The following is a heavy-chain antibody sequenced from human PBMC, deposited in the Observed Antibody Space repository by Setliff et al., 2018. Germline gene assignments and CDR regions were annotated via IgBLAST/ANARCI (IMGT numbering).Heavy chain of an antibody. CDR3: ARTTYYYDSSGYFLDAFDI. CDR2: IIPIFGTA. D-gene: IGHD3-22*01. V-gene: IGHV1-69*05. Sequence: SVKVSCKASGGTFSSYAISWVRQAPGQGLEWMGGIIPIFGTANYAQKFQGRVTITTDESTSTAYMELSSLRSEDTAVYYCARTTYYYDSSGYFLDAFDIWGQGTMVTVSS. CDR1: GGTFSSYA. J-gene: IGHJ3*02.